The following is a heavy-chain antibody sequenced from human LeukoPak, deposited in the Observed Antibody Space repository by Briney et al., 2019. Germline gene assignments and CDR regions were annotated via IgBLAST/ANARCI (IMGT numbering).Heavy chain of an antibody. CDR3: VKDRALVGGPYFYYMDV. V-gene: IGHV3-9*01. CDR2: ISWNSGNK. CDR1: GFTFADYP. D-gene: IGHD1-26*01. J-gene: IGHJ6*03. Sequence: GGSLRLSCAASGFTFADYPMHWVRQAPGKGLEWVSGISWNSGNKEYGDSAKGRFTVSRDNAKNSLHLQMNSLRADDTALYYCVKDRALVGGPYFYYMDVWGKGTMVTVS.